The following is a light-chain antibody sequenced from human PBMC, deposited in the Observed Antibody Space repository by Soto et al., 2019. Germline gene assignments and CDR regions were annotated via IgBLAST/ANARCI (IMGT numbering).Light chain of an antibody. CDR1: QIVSSSY. CDR2: GAS. Sequence: ELVLTQSPGTLSLSPGERATLSCGASQIVSSSYLAWYQQKPGQAPRLLIYGASSRATGIPDRFSGSGSGTDFTLTITRLEPEDCAVYYCQHYGTSPFTFGPGTKVDIK. J-gene: IGKJ3*01. CDR3: QHYGTSPFT. V-gene: IGKV3-20*01.